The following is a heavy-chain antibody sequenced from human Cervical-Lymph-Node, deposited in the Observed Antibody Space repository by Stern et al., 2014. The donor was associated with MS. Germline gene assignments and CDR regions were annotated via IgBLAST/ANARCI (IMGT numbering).Heavy chain of an antibody. CDR1: GGSISRFY. V-gene: IGHV4-59*01. D-gene: IGHD3-9*01. J-gene: IGHJ4*02. CDR2: IYYSGST. CDR3: ARVTDVLTGSFPYYFDY. Sequence: QLQLQASGPGLVKPSETLSLTCTVSGGSISRFYWSWIRQPPGKGLEWIGYIYYSGSTNYNPSLKSRLSISVDTSKNQFSLKLSSVTAADTAVYFCARVTDVLTGSFPYYFDYWGQGALVTVSS.